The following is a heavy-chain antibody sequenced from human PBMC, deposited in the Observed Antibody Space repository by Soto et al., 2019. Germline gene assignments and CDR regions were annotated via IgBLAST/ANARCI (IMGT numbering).Heavy chain of an antibody. J-gene: IGHJ6*02. CDR1: GFTFSSYS. CDR3: ARDPPGHYYYYGMDV. CDR2: ISSSSSTI. Sequence: GGSLRLSCAASGFTFSSYSMNWVRQAPGKGLEWVSYISSSSSTIYYADSVKGRFTISRDNAKNSLYLQMNSLRAEDTAVCYCARDPPGHYYYYGMDVWGQGTTVTVS. V-gene: IGHV3-48*01.